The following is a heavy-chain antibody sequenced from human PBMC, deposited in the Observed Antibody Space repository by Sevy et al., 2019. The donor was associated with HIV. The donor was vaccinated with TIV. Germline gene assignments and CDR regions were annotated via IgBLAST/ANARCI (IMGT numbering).Heavy chain of an antibody. CDR3: ARTGIGISGLTGAMDV. D-gene: IGHD2-15*01. J-gene: IGHJ6*02. CDR2: ISSRRTTI. Sequence: GGSLRLSCAASGFSFTSYEINGVRQAPWKGLEWVSYISSRRTTIYYADSVKGRFTISRDNAKNSLFLQMNSLRADDTAVYYCARTGIGISGLTGAMDVWGQGTTVTVSS. CDR1: GFSFTSYE. V-gene: IGHV3-48*03.